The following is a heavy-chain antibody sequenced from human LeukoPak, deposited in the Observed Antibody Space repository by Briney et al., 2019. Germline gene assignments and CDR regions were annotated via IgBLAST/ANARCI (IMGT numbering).Heavy chain of an antibody. J-gene: IGHJ3*02. D-gene: IGHD2-21*01. Sequence: PGGSLRLSCAASEFTFSTFWMSWVRQAPGKGLEWVANIKADGMVKNYVDSGGGRLSISGDNARTPLYLQMYSLRAEDTAVYYCVRDSDYQRNSGGLYAHYDALDIWGHGTMVTVSS. CDR1: EFTFSTFW. V-gene: IGHV3-7*01. CDR3: VRDSDYQRNSGGLYAHYDALDI. CDR2: IKADGMVK.